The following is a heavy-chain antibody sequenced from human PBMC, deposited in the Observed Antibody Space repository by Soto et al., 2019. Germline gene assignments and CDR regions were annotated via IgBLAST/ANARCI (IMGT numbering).Heavy chain of an antibody. Sequence: QVQLQESGPGLVKPSQTLSLTCTVSGGSITSGGYYWHWIRQHPVQGLEWLGYIFQRASTHYNPSPQSRRTMSADHSTSQLSLRLTSVTAADTAVSYCARGGASFTGPAGYWGQGTLVTVSS. CDR1: GGSITSGGYY. CDR2: IFQRAST. V-gene: IGHV4-31*03. CDR3: ARGGASFTGPAGY. D-gene: IGHD3-16*01. J-gene: IGHJ4*02.